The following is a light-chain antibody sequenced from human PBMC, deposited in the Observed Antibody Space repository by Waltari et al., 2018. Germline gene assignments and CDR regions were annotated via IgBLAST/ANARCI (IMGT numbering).Light chain of an antibody. V-gene: IGLV3-25*03. Sequence: SYELTQPPSVSVSPGQTARITCSGDALSKQFGYWYQQKSGRAPVLMIYTDSGRPSGIRERFSGSSSGTTVTLTISAVQPEDEADYYCQSAHSNGSDVVFGGGTKLTVL. J-gene: IGLJ2*01. CDR3: QSAHSNGSDVV. CDR1: ALSKQF. CDR2: TDS.